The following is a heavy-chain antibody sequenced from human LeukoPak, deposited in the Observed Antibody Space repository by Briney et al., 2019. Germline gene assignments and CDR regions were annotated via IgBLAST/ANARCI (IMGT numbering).Heavy chain of an antibody. Sequence: GGALRLSCAASGSTVSSNYMSWVRQAPGKGLEWVSVIYSGGSTYYADSVKGRFTISRDNSQNTLYLQMKSLRAEDPAVYYCARVSGWYSFAIAYWGQGPLVTVSS. CDR3: ARVSGWYSFAIAY. J-gene: IGHJ4*02. CDR1: GSTVSSNY. CDR2: IYSGGST. V-gene: IGHV3-53*01. D-gene: IGHD6-19*01.